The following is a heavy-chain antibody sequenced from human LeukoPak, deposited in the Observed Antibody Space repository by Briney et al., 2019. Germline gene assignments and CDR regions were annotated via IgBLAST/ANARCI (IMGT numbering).Heavy chain of an antibody. J-gene: IGHJ4*02. V-gene: IGHV4-39*07. CDR1: GGSISSSSYS. Sequence: SETLSLTCTVSGGSISSSSYSWGWIRQPPGKGLEWIGNIYYTGSTYYNPSLKSRVTISVDTSKNQFSLKLSSVTASDTAVYYCARDRGYSYGVGAPFHYWGQGTLVTVSS. CDR2: IYYTGST. D-gene: IGHD5-18*01. CDR3: ARDRGYSYGVGAPFHY.